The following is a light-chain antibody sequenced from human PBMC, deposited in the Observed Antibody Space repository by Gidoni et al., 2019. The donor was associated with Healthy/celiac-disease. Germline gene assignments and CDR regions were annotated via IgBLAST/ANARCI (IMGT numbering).Light chain of an antibody. CDR3: QQYNSYGT. CDR2: DAS. CDR1: QSISSW. Sequence: DIQMTQSPSTLSASVGDRVTITCRASQSISSWLAWYQQKPGKAPKLLIYDASSLESGVPSRCSGSGSGTEFTLTSSSLQPDDFATYYCQQYNSYGTFGQGTKVEIK. V-gene: IGKV1-5*01. J-gene: IGKJ1*01.